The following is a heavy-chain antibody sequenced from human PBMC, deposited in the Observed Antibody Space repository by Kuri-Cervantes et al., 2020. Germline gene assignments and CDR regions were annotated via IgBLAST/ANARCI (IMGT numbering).Heavy chain of an antibody. CDR3: AKDVLIVVVINRAFDI. V-gene: IGHV3-23*01. CDR2: ISGSGDNT. CDR1: GFTFSSYA. D-gene: IGHD3-22*01. Sequence: GGSLRLSCAASGFTFSSYAMSWVRQAPGKGLEWVSVISGSGDNTYYADSVKGRFTISRDNSKNTLYLQMNSLRAEDTAVYYCAKDVLIVVVINRAFDIWGQGIMVTVSS. J-gene: IGHJ3*02.